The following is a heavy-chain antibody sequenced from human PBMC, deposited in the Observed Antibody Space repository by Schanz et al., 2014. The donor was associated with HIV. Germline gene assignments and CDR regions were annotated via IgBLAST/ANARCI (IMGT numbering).Heavy chain of an antibody. J-gene: IGHJ4*02. D-gene: IGHD3-10*01. Sequence: QVQLQQWGAGLLKPSETLSLTCAVYGGSFSGYYWSWIRQSPGKGLEWIGEINHSGRTKYSPSLKRRVTISVDASKRQFSLNLGSVTAADTAVYYCARVPKHNFGSGSYYPFDYWGQGTLVTVSS. CDR2: INHSGRT. V-gene: IGHV4-34*02. CDR3: ARVPKHNFGSGSYYPFDY. CDR1: GGSFSGYY.